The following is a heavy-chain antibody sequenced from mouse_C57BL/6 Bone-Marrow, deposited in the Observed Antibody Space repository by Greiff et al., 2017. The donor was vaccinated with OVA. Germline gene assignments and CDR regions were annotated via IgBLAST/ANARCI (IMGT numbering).Heavy chain of an antibody. D-gene: IGHD5-5*01. Sequence: QVHVKQSGAELVRPGTSVKMSCKASGYTFTNYWIGWAKQRPGHGLEWIGDIYPGGGYTNYNEKFKGKATLTADKSSSTAYMQFSSLTSEDSAIYYCARGDYPYAMDYWGQGTSVTVSS. J-gene: IGHJ4*01. CDR1: GYTFTNYW. V-gene: IGHV1-63*01. CDR2: IYPGGGYT. CDR3: ARGDYPYAMDY.